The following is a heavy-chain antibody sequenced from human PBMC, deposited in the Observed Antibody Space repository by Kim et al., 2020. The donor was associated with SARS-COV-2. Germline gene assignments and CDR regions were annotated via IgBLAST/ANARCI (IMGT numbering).Heavy chain of an antibody. D-gene: IGHD2-21*02. Sequence: SETLSLTCTVSGYSISSGYYWGWIRQPPGKGLEWIGSIYHSGSTYYNPSLKSRVTISVDTSKNQFSLKLSSVTAADTAVYYCAREAGAPVTPTPATWGQG. V-gene: IGHV4-38-2*02. CDR2: IYHSGST. CDR1: GYSISSGYY. CDR3: AREAGAPVTPTPAT. J-gene: IGHJ5*01.